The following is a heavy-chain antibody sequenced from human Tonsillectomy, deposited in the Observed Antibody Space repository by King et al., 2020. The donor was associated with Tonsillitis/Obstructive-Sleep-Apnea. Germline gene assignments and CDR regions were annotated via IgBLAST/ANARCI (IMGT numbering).Heavy chain of an antibody. J-gene: IGHJ6*03. CDR2: ISGSGTST. D-gene: IGHD6-6*01. V-gene: IGHV3-23*04. CDR1: GFTFSNYA. CDR3: TKDQVYSRSPYYSSYLPV. Sequence: VQLVESGGDLVQPGGSLRLSCAASGFTFSNYAMSWVRQAPGKGLEWVSAISGSGTSTYYADSVKGRVTISRDNSKNTRHLQMNSLRAEDTSVYYCTKDQVYSRSPYYSSYLPVWGKGTTVTVSS.